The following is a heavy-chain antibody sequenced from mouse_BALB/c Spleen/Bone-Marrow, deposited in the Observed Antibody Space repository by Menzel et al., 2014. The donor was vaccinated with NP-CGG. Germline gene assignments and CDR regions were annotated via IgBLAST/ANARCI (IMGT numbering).Heavy chain of an antibody. J-gene: IGHJ4*01. CDR1: GFTFSNYG. Sequence: EVHLVESGGDLVKPGGSLKLSCAASGFTFSNYGMSWVRQTPDKRLEWVATISSGGSYTYFPDSVKGRFTISRDNAKNNLYLQMNSLKSEDAAMYYCARLTPDYAMDYWGQGTSVTVSS. CDR3: ARLTPDYAMDY. V-gene: IGHV5-6*01. CDR2: ISSGGSYT. D-gene: IGHD1-3*01.